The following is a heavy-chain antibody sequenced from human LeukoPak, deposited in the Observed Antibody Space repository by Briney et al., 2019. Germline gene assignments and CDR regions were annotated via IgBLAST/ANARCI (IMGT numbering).Heavy chain of an antibody. J-gene: IGHJ6*02. CDR1: DFTLSDYY. CDR3: ARSNRATAGIVDV. Sequence: PGGSLRLSCAASDFTLSDYYMTWIRQAPGKGLEWLSYISNSGSDIYSADSVKGRFTISRDNAKNSLYLQMNSLRAEDTAVYYCARSNRATAGIVDVWGQGTTVTVSS. D-gene: IGHD6-13*01. CDR2: ISNSGSDI. V-gene: IGHV3-11*01.